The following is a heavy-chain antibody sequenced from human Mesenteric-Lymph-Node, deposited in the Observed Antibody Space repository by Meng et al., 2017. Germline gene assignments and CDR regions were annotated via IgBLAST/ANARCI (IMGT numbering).Heavy chain of an antibody. D-gene: IGHD6-13*01. Sequence: ASVKVSCKASGYTFTSYAMNWVRQAPGQGLEWMGWINTNTASPTYAQGFTGRFVFSLDTSVSTAYLQISSLEADDTAVYYCARDLGISWGDTLFDYWGQGTLVTVSS. J-gene: IGHJ4*02. V-gene: IGHV7-4-1*02. CDR3: ARDLGISWGDTLFDY. CDR1: GYTFTSYA. CDR2: INTNTASP.